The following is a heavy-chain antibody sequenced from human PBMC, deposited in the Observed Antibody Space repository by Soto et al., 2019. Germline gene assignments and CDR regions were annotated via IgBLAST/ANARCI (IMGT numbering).Heavy chain of an antibody. CDR1: GGSISSSSYY. CDR3: ARKTGYCSGGSCYEDWFDP. CDR2: IYYSGST. V-gene: IGHV4-39*01. J-gene: IGHJ5*02. D-gene: IGHD2-15*01. Sequence: SETLSLTCTVSGGSISSSSYYWGWIRQPPGKGLEWIGSIYYSGSTYYNPSLKSRVTISVDTSKNQFSLKLSSVTAADTAVYYCARKTGYCSGGSCYEDWFDPWGQGTLVTVPQ.